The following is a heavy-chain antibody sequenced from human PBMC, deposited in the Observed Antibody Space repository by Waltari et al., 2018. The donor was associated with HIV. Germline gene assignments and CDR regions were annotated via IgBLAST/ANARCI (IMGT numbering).Heavy chain of an antibody. CDR3: ARDRDATSWTNDAFEF. Sequence: VPFVASGGAVVRPGQSHMISRVGPGYTFSTSGLPWVRQAPGKGVEWVTNIWCDSTKQHYSDSVKGRFIISRDNSKNTLYLQMTSLGPEDSAVYYCARDRDATSWTNDAFEFWGRGTVVTVSP. J-gene: IGHJ3*01. CDR2: IWCDSTKQ. CDR1: GYTFSTSG. D-gene: IGHD1-1*01. V-gene: IGHV3-33*01.